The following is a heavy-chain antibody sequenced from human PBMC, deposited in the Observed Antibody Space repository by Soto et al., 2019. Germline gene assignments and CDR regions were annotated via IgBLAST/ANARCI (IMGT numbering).Heavy chain of an antibody. D-gene: IGHD1-1*01. CDR1: GSTFSSYA. J-gene: IGHJ6*03. CDR2: IIPIFGTT. Sequence: SVKVSCKASGSTFSSYAISWARQAPGQGLEWMGGIIPIFGTTKYAQKFRGRVTITADEYTSKAYMDLSSLRSEETAVYLSESDSKSGTKELGLYYYYNMDVWG. V-gene: IGHV1-69*13. CDR3: ESDSKSGTKELGLYYYYNMDV.